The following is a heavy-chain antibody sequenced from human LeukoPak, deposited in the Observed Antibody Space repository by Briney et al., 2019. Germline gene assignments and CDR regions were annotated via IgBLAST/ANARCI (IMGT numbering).Heavy chain of an antibody. Sequence: SVKVSCKASGGTFSSYAISWVRQAPGQGLEWMGRIIPIFHTTNYAQKFQGRVTITTEQSTSTAYMELSSLRSEDTAVYYCARDIPGTSGYFNDAFDMWGQGTMVTVSS. J-gene: IGHJ3*02. CDR1: GGTFSSYA. CDR2: IIPIFHTT. CDR3: ARDIPGTSGYFNDAFDM. V-gene: IGHV1-69*05. D-gene: IGHD3-22*01.